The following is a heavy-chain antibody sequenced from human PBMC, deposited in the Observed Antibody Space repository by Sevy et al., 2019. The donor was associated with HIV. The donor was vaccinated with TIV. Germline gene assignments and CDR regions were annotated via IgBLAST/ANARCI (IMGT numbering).Heavy chain of an antibody. V-gene: IGHV3-23*01. D-gene: IGHD2-8*01. CDR2: LSFGCGQI. CDR3: AREGCTRPHDF. Sequence: GGSLRLSCVASGFTFNKYSMSWVRQAPGKGLERVSTLSFGCGQINYADSVKGRFTISRDDSKNTLYLQMNSLRAEDTAVYYCAREGCTRPHDFWGQGTLVTVSS. CDR1: GFTFNKYS. J-gene: IGHJ4*02.